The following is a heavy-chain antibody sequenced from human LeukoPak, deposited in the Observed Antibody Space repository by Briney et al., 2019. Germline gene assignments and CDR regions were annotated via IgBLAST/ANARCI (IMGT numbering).Heavy chain of an antibody. CDR3: ARDRIAAAGRGWFDP. D-gene: IGHD6-13*01. Sequence: GGSLRLSCAASGFTFSSYWMHWVRQAPGKGLMWVSRINSDGSSTSYADSVKGRFTISRDNAKNTLYLQMNSLRAEDTAVYYCARDRIAAAGRGWFDPWGQGTLVTVSS. J-gene: IGHJ5*02. CDR1: GFTFSSYW. CDR2: INSDGSST. V-gene: IGHV3-74*01.